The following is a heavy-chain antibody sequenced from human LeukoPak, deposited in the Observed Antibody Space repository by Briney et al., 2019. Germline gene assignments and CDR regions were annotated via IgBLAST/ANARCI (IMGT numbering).Heavy chain of an antibody. CDR2: IHNSGTT. Sequence: AETLSLTCAVSGGPFSGYFWSWIRQSSGKGLEWIGEIHNSGTTNYNPSLNSRVTISEDTSKNQFYLNLSSVTAADTAVYYCARHFPYCGGDCPYYYMDVWGKGTTVTVSS. V-gene: IGHV4-34*01. CDR1: GGPFSGYF. CDR3: ARHFPYCGGDCPYYYMDV. D-gene: IGHD2-21*02. J-gene: IGHJ6*03.